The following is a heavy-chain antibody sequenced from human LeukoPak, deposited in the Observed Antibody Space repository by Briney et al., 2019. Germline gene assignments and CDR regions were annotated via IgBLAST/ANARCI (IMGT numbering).Heavy chain of an antibody. Sequence: PGGSLRLSCAASRFTVSSNYMSWVRQAPGKGLEWVSVIYASGGTYYADSVKGRFTISRDNSKEALYLQMNSMRAEATAVYYCARVSVSFNMPFDYWGQGTLVTVSS. J-gene: IGHJ4*02. D-gene: IGHD2-2*01. CDR2: IYASGGT. CDR1: RFTVSSNY. V-gene: IGHV3-66*01. CDR3: ARVSVSFNMPFDY.